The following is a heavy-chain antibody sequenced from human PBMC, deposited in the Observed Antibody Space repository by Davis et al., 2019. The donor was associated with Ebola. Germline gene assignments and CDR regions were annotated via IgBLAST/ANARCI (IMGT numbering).Heavy chain of an antibody. CDR3: ARVGSYYFDYYYGMDV. CDR1: GFSFGDYF. D-gene: IGHD1-26*01. J-gene: IGHJ6*02. Sequence: GESLKISCAASGFSFGDYFMSWIRPAPGKGLEWVSYISSGETIIYYEDSVKGRFTISRDNAKNSLYLQMNSLRAEDTAVYYCARVGSYYFDYYYGMDVWGQGTTVTVSS. CDR2: ISSGETII. V-gene: IGHV3-11*01.